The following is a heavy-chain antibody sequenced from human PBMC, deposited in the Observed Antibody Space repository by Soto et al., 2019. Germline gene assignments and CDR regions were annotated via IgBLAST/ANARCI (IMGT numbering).Heavy chain of an antibody. Sequence: QVQLVQSRAEVKKPGSSVKVSCKASGGTFSSYSINWMRQAPGQGLEWMGEIIPIFGTANYAQMFQGRVTMTADESTSTDYMELRSLTSDDTAVYYCAIDGGRHSGGIDYWGQGTLVTVSS. CDR2: IIPIFGTA. CDR1: GGTFSSYS. J-gene: IGHJ4*02. D-gene: IGHD1-26*01. V-gene: IGHV1-69*01. CDR3: AIDGGRHSGGIDY.